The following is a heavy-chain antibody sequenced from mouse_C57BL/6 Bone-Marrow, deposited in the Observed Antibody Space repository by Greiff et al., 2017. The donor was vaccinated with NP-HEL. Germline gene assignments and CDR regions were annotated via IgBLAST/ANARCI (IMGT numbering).Heavy chain of an antibody. CDR1: GYTFTSYW. CDR2: IYPGSGST. J-gene: IGHJ3*01. Sequence: QVQLQQPGAELVKPGASVKMSCKASGYTFTSYWITWVKQRPGQGLEWIGDIYPGSGSTNYNEKFKSKATLTVDTSSSTAYMQLSSLTSEDSAVYYCARWKLAYYGSSLAWFAYWGQGTLVTVSA. CDR3: ARWKLAYYGSSLAWFAY. V-gene: IGHV1-55*01. D-gene: IGHD1-1*01.